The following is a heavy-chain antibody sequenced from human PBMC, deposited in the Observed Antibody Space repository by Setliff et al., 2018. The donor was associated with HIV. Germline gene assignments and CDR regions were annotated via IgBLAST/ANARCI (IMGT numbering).Heavy chain of an antibody. CDR3: VRGALLAAFDFDY. CDR1: GYTFTTYS. V-gene: IGHV1-3*01. Sequence: KVSCKASGYTFTTYSLHWVRQAPGHSLEWVGWINVGKGDTKYSQELQDRVTITRDTSANTAYMELSSLRSDDTAVYFCVRGALLAAFDFDYWGQGTLVTVSS. D-gene: IGHD3-10*01. CDR2: INVGKGDT. J-gene: IGHJ4*01.